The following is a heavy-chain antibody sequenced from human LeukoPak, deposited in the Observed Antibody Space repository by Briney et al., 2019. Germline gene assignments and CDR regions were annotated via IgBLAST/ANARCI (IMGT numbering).Heavy chain of an antibody. D-gene: IGHD3/OR15-3a*01. CDR1: GFSFRSHW. J-gene: IGHJ4*02. Sequence: QPGGSLRLSCETSGFSFRSHWMSWVRQAPGKGLEWVANINQDGSEMHYVDSVKGRITVSRDNTKNSMYLQMNSLRAEDTAVYYCARDHTAPTIIWDCWSQGTLVTVSS. CDR3: ARDHTAPTIIWDC. CDR2: INQDGSEM. V-gene: IGHV3-7*01.